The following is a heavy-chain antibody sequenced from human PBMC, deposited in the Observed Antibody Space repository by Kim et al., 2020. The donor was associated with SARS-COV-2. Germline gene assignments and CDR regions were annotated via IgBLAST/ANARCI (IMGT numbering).Heavy chain of an antibody. CDR2: IYHSGST. CDR3: APRTRRPGYSSSDY. Sequence: SETLSLTCAVSGGSISSSNWWSWVRQPPGKGLEWIGEIYHSGSTNYNPSLKSRVTISVDKSKNQFSLKLSSVTAADTAVYYCAPRTRRPGYSSSDYWGQGTLVTVSS. CDR1: GGSISSSNW. J-gene: IGHJ4*02. V-gene: IGHV4-4*02. D-gene: IGHD6-13*01.